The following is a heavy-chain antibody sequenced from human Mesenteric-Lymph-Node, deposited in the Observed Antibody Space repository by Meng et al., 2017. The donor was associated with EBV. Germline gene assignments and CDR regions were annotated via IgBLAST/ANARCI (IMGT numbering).Heavy chain of an antibody. J-gene: IGHJ5*02. Sequence: QIPVNESGPTLVKPTQTRTLTCTFSAFSLRTSGVGVGWIRQPPGKALEWLALIYWDDDKRYSPSLKTRLTITKDTSENQVVLTMTNMDPVDAATYYCAHRTSNCFDPWGQGTLVTVSS. CDR2: IYWDDDK. V-gene: IGHV2-5*02. CDR3: AHRTSNCFDP. CDR1: AFSLRTSGVG.